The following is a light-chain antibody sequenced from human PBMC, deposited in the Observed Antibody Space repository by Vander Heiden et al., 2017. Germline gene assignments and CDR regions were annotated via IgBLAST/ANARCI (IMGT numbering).Light chain of an antibody. CDR1: QSISSY. CDR3: QQSYSTPFT. J-gene: IGKJ3*01. CDR2: AAS. V-gene: IGKV1-39*01. Sequence: DIQMTQSPSSLPASVGDRVTITCRASQSISSYLNWYQQKPGKAPKLLIYAASSLQSGVPSRFSGSGSGTDFTLTISSLQPEDFATDYCQQSYSTPFTFGPGTKVDIK.